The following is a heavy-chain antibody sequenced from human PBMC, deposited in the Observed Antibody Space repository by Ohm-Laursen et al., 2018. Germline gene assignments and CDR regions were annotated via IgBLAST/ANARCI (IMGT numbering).Heavy chain of an antibody. CDR3: AKDRYYDSNGYLADY. CDR2: ISYDGSNK. D-gene: IGHD3-22*01. J-gene: IGHJ4*02. V-gene: IGHV3-30*18. Sequence: SLRLSCSASGFIFSSFGMHWVRQAPGKGLEWVAVISYDGSNKYYADSVKGRFTISRDNSKNTLYLQMNSLRAEDTAVYYCAKDRYYDSNGYLADYWGQGTLVTVSS. CDR1: GFIFSSFG.